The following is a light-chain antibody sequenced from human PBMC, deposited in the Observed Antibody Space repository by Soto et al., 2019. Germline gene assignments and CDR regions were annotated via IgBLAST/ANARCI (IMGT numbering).Light chain of an antibody. CDR1: QSISSW. J-gene: IGKJ1*01. CDR3: QQANSFPWT. CDR2: AAY. V-gene: IGKV1-12*01. Sequence: DIQMTQSPSTLSASVGDRVTIICRASQSISSWLAWYQQKPGKAHKLLIYAAYSLQSGVPSRFSGSGSGTDFTLTISSLQPEDFATYYCQQANSFPWTFGQGTKVDIK.